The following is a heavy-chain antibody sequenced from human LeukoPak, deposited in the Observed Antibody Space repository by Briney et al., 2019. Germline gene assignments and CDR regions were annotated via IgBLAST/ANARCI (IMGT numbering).Heavy chain of an antibody. CDR1: GFTFSSYS. Sequence: GGSLRLSRAASGFTFSSYSMNWVRQAPGKGLEWVSSISSSSSYIYYADSVKGRFTISRDNAKNSLYLQMNSLRAEDTAVYYCARAGDGGNYFDYWGQGTLVTVSS. CDR2: ISSSSSYI. D-gene: IGHD7-27*01. J-gene: IGHJ4*02. CDR3: ARAGDGGNYFDY. V-gene: IGHV3-21*01.